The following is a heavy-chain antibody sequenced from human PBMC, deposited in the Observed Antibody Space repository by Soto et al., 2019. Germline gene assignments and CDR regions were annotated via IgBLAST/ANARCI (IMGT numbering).Heavy chain of an antibody. CDR3: ARKGPPGDY. J-gene: IGHJ4*02. CDR2: ISAYNGNT. V-gene: IGHV1-18*01. Sequence: QVQLVQSGAEVKKPGASVKVSCKASGYTFTSYHITWVRQAPGQGLEWMGWISAYNGNTNYVQQVQGRGTMTTDTATSTPYLEPRSLRSDETAVYDCARKGPPGDYWGQRTLGTASS. CDR1: GYTFTSYH.